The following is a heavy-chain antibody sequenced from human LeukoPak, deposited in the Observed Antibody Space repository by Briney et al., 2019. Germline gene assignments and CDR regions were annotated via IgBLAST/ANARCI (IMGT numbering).Heavy chain of an antibody. D-gene: IGHD3-3*01. CDR1: GFIFSSYA. V-gene: IGHV3-23*01. J-gene: IGHJ3*02. CDR3: AKVPVFSLTISEVVTDDAFDI. Sequence: GGSLRLSCAASGFIFSSYAMSWVRQAPGKGLEWVSAISGSGGSTYYADSVKGRFTISRDNSKNTLYLQMNSLRAEDTAVYYCAKVPVFSLTISEVVTDDAFDIWGQGTTVTVSS. CDR2: ISGSGGST.